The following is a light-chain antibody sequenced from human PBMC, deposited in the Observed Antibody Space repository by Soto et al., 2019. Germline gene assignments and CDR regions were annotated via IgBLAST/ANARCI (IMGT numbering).Light chain of an antibody. V-gene: IGKV3-15*01. CDR2: GAY. CDR1: QSVSSN. J-gene: IGKJ1*01. CDR3: QQHNNWPPWT. Sequence: EIVMTQSPATLSVSPGERATLSCRASQSVSSNLAWYQQKPGQAPRLIIYGAYTRATGIPARFSGSGSGTEFTLTISSLQSEDFAVYYCQQHNNWPPWTCGQGTKVDIK.